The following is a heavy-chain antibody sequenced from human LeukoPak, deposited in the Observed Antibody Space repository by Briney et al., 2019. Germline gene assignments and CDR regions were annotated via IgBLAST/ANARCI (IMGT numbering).Heavy chain of an antibody. CDR3: ARNGAYALDY. CDR1: GGSFSGYY. D-gene: IGHD4-17*01. J-gene: IGHJ4*02. CDR2: INHSGST. Sequence: SETLSLTCAVYGGSFSGYYWSWIRQPPGKGLEWIGEINHSGSTNYNPSLKSRVTISVDSSKNQLSLTLTSVTAADTAVYYCARNGAYALDYWGQGTLVTASS. V-gene: IGHV4-34*01.